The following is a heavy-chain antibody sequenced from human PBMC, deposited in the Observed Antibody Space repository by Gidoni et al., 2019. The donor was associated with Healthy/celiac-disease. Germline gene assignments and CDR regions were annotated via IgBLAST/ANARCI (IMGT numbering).Heavy chain of an antibody. CDR2: IYSGCST. CDR3: ARADYDFWSGYTYGMDV. Sequence: ETGGGLIQPGGSLRLSCAASGFTVSSNYMSWVRQAPGKGLEWVSVIYSGCSTYYADSVKGRFTISRDNSKNTLYLQMNSLRAEDTAVYYCARADYDFWSGYTYGMDVWGQGTTVTVSS. V-gene: IGHV3-53*02. CDR1: GFTVSSNY. D-gene: IGHD3-3*01. J-gene: IGHJ6*02.